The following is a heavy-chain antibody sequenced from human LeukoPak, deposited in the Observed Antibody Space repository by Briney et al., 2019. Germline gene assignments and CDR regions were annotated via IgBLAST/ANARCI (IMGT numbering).Heavy chain of an antibody. V-gene: IGHV4-59*01. D-gene: IGHD3-10*01. Sequence: SETLSLTCTVSGYSISNGYYWSWIRQPPGKGLEWIGYVFYSGSTKYNPSLKSRVTISVDTSKNQFSLKLTSMTAADTAVYYCTRVTVHGSSDYWGQGTLVTVSS. J-gene: IGHJ4*02. CDR1: GYSISNGYY. CDR2: VFYSGST. CDR3: TRVTVHGSSDY.